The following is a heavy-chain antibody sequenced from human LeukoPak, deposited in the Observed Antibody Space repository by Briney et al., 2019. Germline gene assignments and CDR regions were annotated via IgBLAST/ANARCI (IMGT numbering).Heavy chain of an antibody. Sequence: SETLSLTCTVSGGSISSSSYYWGWIRQPPGKGLEWIGSIAYSGSTYYNPSLKSRVTISVDTSKKQFSLKLSSVTAADTAVYYCARGYCSGGSCYSYYYYSYMDVWGKGTTVTVSS. J-gene: IGHJ6*03. CDR1: GGSISSSSYY. CDR3: ARGYCSGGSCYSYYYYSYMDV. CDR2: IAYSGST. D-gene: IGHD2-15*01. V-gene: IGHV4-39*07.